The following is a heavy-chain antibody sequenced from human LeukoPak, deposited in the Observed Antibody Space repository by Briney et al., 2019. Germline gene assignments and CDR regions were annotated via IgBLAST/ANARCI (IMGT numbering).Heavy chain of an antibody. Sequence: ASVKVSCKASGDTFSSYAISWVRQAPGQGLEWMGGIIPIFGTANYAQKFQGRVTITADESTSTAYMELTSLRSEDTAVYYCARGRMAGTYVFDYWGQGTLVTVSS. CDR2: IIPIFGTA. J-gene: IGHJ4*02. CDR1: GDTFSSYA. V-gene: IGHV1-69*13. D-gene: IGHD6-19*01. CDR3: ARGRMAGTYVFDY.